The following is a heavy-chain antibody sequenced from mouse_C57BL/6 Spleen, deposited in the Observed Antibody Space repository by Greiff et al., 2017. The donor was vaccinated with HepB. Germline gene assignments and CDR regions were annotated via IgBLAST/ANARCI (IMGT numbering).Heavy chain of an antibody. J-gene: IGHJ3*01. D-gene: IGHD2-3*01. V-gene: IGHV1-52*01. CDR2: IDPSDSET. Sequence: QVQLQQPGAELVRPGSSVKLSCKASGYTFTCYWMHWVKQRPIQGLAWIVNIDPSDSETHYNQKFKDKATLTVDKSSSTAYMQLSSLTSEDSAVYYCARGGSYDPFAYWGQGTLVTVSA. CDR3: ARGGSYDPFAY. CDR1: GYTFTCYW.